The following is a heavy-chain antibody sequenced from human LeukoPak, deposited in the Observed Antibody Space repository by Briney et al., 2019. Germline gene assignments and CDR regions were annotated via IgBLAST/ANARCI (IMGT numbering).Heavy chain of an antibody. CDR3: ARMRGPTTGALDI. Sequence: PGGSLRLSCAASGFTFITYTMTWVRQAPGKGLEWVSSISSSSSTKYYADSVKGRFTISRDNAKNSLYLQVSSLRDEGTAIYYCARMRGPTTGALDIWGPGTMVAVSS. D-gene: IGHD1-26*01. CDR1: GFTFITYT. J-gene: IGHJ3*02. CDR2: ISSSSSTK. V-gene: IGHV3-48*02.